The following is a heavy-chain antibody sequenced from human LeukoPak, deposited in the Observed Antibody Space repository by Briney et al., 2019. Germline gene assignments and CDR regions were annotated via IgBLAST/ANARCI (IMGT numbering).Heavy chain of an antibody. CDR2: ISSSGSTI. D-gene: IGHD3-3*01. CDR1: GFTFSSYE. J-gene: IGHJ6*02. Sequence: GGSLRLSCAASGFTFSSYEMNWVRQAPGKGLEWVSYISSSGSTIYYADSVKGRFTISRDNAKNSLYLQMNSLRAEDTAVYYCARTKYDFWSGYHGMDVWGQGTTVTVSS. V-gene: IGHV3-48*03. CDR3: ARTKYDFWSGYHGMDV.